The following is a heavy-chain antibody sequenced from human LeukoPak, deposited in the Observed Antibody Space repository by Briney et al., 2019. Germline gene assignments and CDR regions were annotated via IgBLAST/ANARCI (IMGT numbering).Heavy chain of an antibody. J-gene: IGHJ5*02. V-gene: IGHV1-69*13. D-gene: IGHD2-15*01. CDR1: GGTFSGYA. CDR3: ARTHCSGGSCYSAWFDP. CDR2: IIPIFGAA. Sequence: SVKVSCKASGGTFSGYAISWVRQAPGQGLEWMGGIIPIFGAANYAQKFQGRVTITADESTSTAYMELSSLRSEDTAVYYCARTHCSGGSCYSAWFDPWGQGTLVTVSS.